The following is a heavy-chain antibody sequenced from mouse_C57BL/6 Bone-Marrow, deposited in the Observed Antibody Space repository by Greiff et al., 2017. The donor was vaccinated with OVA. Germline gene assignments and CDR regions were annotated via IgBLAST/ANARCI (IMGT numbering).Heavy chain of an antibody. CDR2: ISSGSSTI. V-gene: IGHV5-17*01. CDR3: ARRDGYSFYAMDY. Sequence: EVKLVESGGGLVKPGGSLKLSCAASGFTFSDYGMHWVRQAPEKGLEWVAYISSGSSTIYYADTVKGRFTISRDNAKNTLFLQMTSLRSEDTAMYYCARRDGYSFYAMDYWGQGTSVTDSS. CDR1: GFTFSDYG. J-gene: IGHJ4*01. D-gene: IGHD2-3*01.